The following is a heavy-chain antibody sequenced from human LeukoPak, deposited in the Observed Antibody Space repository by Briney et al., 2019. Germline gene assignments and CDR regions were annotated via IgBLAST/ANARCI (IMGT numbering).Heavy chain of an antibody. V-gene: IGHV1-24*01. Sequence: ASVKVSCKVSGYTLTELSMHWVRQAPGKGLEWMGGFDPEDGETIYAQKFQGRVTMTEDTSTDTAYMELSSLRSEDTAVYYCARDHDVAAAGSPSFDYWGQGTLVTVSS. J-gene: IGHJ4*02. CDR3: ARDHDVAAAGSPSFDY. CDR1: GYTLTELS. D-gene: IGHD6-13*01. CDR2: FDPEDGET.